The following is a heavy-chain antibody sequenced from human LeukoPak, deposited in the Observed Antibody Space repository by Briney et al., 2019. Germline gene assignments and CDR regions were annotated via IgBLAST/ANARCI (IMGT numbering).Heavy chain of an antibody. CDR1: GYSISSGYY. CDR2: IYHSGST. D-gene: IGHD6-6*01. CDR3: ARHSEQLVLLDY. J-gene: IGHJ4*02. Sequence: SETLSLTCAVSGYSISSGYYWGWIRQPPGKGLEWIGSIYHSGSTYYNPSLKSRVTISVDTSKNQFSLKLSSVTAADTAVYYCARHSEQLVLLDYRGQGTLVTVSS. V-gene: IGHV4-38-2*01.